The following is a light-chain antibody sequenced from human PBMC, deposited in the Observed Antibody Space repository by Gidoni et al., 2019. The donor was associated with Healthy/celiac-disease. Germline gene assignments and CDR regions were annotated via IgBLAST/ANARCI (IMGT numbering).Light chain of an antibody. Sequence: DFQMTHSPSSLSASVGDRVTSTCQASQDITNYLNWYQQKPGKAHKLLIYDASNLETGVPSRFSGSGCVTDFTFTISSLQHEVIATYYCQQYDNLPLTFGGGTKVEIK. CDR2: DAS. J-gene: IGKJ4*01. CDR3: QQYDNLPLT. CDR1: QDITNY. V-gene: IGKV1-33*01.